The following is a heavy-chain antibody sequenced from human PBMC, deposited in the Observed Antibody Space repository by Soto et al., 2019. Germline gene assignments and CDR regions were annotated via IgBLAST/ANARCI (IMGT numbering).Heavy chain of an antibody. CDR3: SRAGYCSGSSCEWFDY. Sequence: QVQLVQSGAEVKKPGSSVKVSCKASGDTFSSYAFSWVRQAPGQGLEWMGGIIPIFGTANYAQKFQGRVTITADKSTSTAYMELRRLRSEDTDEYSCSRAGYCSGSSCEWFDYWGQGTLVTASS. J-gene: IGHJ4*02. CDR1: GDTFSSYA. D-gene: IGHD2-15*01. V-gene: IGHV1-69*06. CDR2: IIPIFGTA.